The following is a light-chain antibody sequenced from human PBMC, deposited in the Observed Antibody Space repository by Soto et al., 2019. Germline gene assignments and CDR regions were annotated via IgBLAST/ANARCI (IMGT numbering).Light chain of an antibody. V-gene: IGKV1-5*01. CDR3: QQYKIYSQT. J-gene: IGKJ1*01. CDR1: QDIRKY. CDR2: DAS. Sequence: IQMTQSPSSLSASVGDRVTITCQATQDIRKYLNWYQQKPGKAPKLLIYDASTLETGVPSRFSGSGSGTEFTLTISSLQPDDFATYYCQQYKIYSQTFGQGTKVDIK.